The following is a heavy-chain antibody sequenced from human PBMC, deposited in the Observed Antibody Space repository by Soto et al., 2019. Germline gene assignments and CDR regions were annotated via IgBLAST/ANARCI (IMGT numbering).Heavy chain of an antibody. CDR2: INPKSGGT. CDR3: ARGDSTDCSNGVCSFFYNHDMDV. D-gene: IGHD2-8*01. J-gene: IGHJ6*02. CDR1: GYTFTGYD. V-gene: IGHV1-2*04. Sequence: ASVQVSCKASGYTFTGYDMHWVRQAPGQGLEWMGWINPKSGGTSTAQKFQGWVTMTTDTSISTASMELTRLTSDDTAIYYCARGDSTDCSNGVCSFFYNHDMDVWGQGTTVTVSS.